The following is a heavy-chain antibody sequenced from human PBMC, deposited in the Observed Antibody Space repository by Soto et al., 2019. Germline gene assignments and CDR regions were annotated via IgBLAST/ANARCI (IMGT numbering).Heavy chain of an antibody. J-gene: IGHJ4*02. Sequence: SETLSLTCTVSGGSISSYYWSWIRQPPGKGLEWIGYIYYSGSTNYNPSLKSRVTISVDTSKNQFSLKLSSVTAADTAVYYCARQVGGRATWYFDYRGQENLLTISS. V-gene: IGHV4-59*08. D-gene: IGHD2-15*01. CDR2: IYYSGST. CDR1: GGSISSYY. CDR3: ARQVGGRATWYFDY.